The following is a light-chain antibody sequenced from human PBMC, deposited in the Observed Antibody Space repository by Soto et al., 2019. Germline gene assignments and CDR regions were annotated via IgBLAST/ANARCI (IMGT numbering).Light chain of an antibody. J-gene: IGLJ1*01. V-gene: IGLV2-14*01. Sequence: QSALTQPASVSGSPGQSITISCTGTSSDVGGYNYVSWYQQHPGKAPKLMIYEVSNRPSGVSNRFSGSKSGKTASLTISGLQAEDEADYYCSSYKSSSTYVFATGTKVTVL. CDR3: SSYKSSSTYV. CDR2: EVS. CDR1: SSDVGGYNY.